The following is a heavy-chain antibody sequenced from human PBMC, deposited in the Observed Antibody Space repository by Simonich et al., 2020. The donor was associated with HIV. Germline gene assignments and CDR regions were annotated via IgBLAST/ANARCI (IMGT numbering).Heavy chain of an antibody. CDR3: ARRHPTTVTTPYFDY. Sequence: QVQLQQWGAGLLKPSETLSLTCAVYGGSFSGYYWSWIRQPPGKGLEWVGENKHSGSTNYNPSLKSRVTISVDTSKNQVSLKLSSVTAADTAVYYCARRHPTTVTTPYFDYWGQGTLVTVSS. V-gene: IGHV4-34*01. J-gene: IGHJ4*02. CDR1: GGSFSGYY. CDR2: NKHSGST. D-gene: IGHD4-17*01.